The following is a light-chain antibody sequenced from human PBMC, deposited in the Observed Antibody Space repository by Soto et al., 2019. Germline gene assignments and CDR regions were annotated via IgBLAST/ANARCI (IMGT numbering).Light chain of an antibody. CDR3: QQYNSYPS. J-gene: IGKJ4*01. Sequence: DIQMTQSPSTLSASVGDRVTITCRASQSISSWLAWYQQKPGKAPKLLIYKASSLESGVPSRFSGSGSGTEFTLTISSLQADYFATYYCQQYNSYPSFGGGTKGEIK. CDR2: KAS. CDR1: QSISSW. V-gene: IGKV1-5*03.